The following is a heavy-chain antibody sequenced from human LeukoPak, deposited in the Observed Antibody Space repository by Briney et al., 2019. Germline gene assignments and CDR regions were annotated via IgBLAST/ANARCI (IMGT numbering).Heavy chain of an antibody. D-gene: IGHD3-3*02. CDR2: INYNGAIT. Sequence: GGSLRLSCATSGFTFVDYGLSWVRRAPGKGLEWLCAINYNGAITGYADSVKGRFTISRDNAKNSLYLRMDSLRAEATALYYCARDRLGPSFSVSHFDLWGQGTLVTVSS. V-gene: IGHV3-20*04. J-gene: IGHJ4*02. CDR3: ARDRLGPSFSVSHFDL. CDR1: GFTFVDYG.